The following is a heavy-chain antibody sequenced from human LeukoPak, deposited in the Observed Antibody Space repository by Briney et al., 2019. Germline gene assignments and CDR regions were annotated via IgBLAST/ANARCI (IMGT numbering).Heavy chain of an antibody. CDR1: GFTFSSYW. CDR2: IKQDGSEK. D-gene: IGHD6-13*01. Sequence: GGSLRLSCAASGFTFSSYWMTWVRQAPGKGLEWVANIKQDGSEKYYVDSVKGRFTISRDNAKKSLFLQMNSLRAEDTAVYYCARVVAATCHSIWGQGTMVTVSS. V-gene: IGHV3-7*04. CDR3: ARVVAATCHSI. J-gene: IGHJ3*02.